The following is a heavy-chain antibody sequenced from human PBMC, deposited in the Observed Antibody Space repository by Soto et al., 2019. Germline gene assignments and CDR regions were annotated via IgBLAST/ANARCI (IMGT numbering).Heavy chain of an antibody. D-gene: IGHD3-3*01. CDR3: ARVPKRFLEWQNYYYYYMDV. V-gene: IGHV3-11*01. Sequence: QVQLVESGGGLVKPGGSLRLSCAASGFTFSDYNMSWIRQAPGKVLEWVSYISSSGSTIYYADSVKGRFTISRDNAKNSLYLQMNSLRAEDTAVYYCARVPKRFLEWQNYYYYYMDVWGKGTTVTVSS. J-gene: IGHJ6*03. CDR2: ISSSGSTI. CDR1: GFTFSDYN.